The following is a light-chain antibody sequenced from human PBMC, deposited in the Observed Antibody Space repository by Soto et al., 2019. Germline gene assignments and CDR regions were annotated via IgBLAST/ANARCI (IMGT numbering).Light chain of an antibody. Sequence: QSVLTQPPSASGTPGQRVTISCSGSSSNIGSYTVYWYQQLPGTAPKLLIYGNNQRPSGVPDRFSGSKSGTSASLAIGGLQSEDASDYYCAAWDGSLNGVVFGGGTQLTVL. CDR1: SSNIGSYT. J-gene: IGLJ3*02. CDR2: GNN. V-gene: IGLV1-44*01. CDR3: AAWDGSLNGVV.